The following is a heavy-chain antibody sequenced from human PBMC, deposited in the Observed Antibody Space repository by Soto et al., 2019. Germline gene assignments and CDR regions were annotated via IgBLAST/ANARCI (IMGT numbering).Heavy chain of an antibody. Sequence: QVQLQQWGAGLLKPSETLSLTCAVNGGSFNTYYWTWIRQPPGKGLEWIGEIKHSGCTNYNPSLKSRVTISVDTSKNHFSLNLTSVTAADTAVYYCARMRVSDFSSGSFRRCWFDSWGQGTLVTVSS. CDR1: GGSFNTYY. J-gene: IGHJ5*01. CDR2: IKHSGCT. CDR3: ARMRVSDFSSGSFRRCWFDS. V-gene: IGHV4-34*02. D-gene: IGHD3-3*01.